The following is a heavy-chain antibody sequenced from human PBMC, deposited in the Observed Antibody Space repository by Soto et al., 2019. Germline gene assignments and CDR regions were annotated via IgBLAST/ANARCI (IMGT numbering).Heavy chain of an antibody. Sequence: GGSLRLSCAASGFTFSSYAMSWVRQAPGKGLEWVSAISGSGGSTYYADSVKGRFTISRDNSKNTLYLQMNSLRAEDTALYYCAKDMGDYDILTGYAFDIWGQGTMVTVSS. CDR1: GFTFSSYA. J-gene: IGHJ3*02. V-gene: IGHV3-23*01. CDR2: ISGSGGST. CDR3: AKDMGDYDILTGYAFDI. D-gene: IGHD3-9*01.